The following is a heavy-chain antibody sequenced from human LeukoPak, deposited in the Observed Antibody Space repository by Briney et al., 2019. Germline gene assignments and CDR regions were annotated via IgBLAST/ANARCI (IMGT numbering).Heavy chain of an antibody. CDR1: GGSFSGYC. CDR2: INHSGST. Sequence: SETLSLTCAVYGGSFSGYCWSWSRQPPGKGLEWIGEINHSGSTNYNPSLKSRVTISVDTSKNQFSLKLSSVTAADTAVYYCARAGYGAFRIFDLWGRGTLVTVSS. CDR3: ARAGYGAFRIFDL. J-gene: IGHJ2*01. D-gene: IGHD4-17*01. V-gene: IGHV4-34*01.